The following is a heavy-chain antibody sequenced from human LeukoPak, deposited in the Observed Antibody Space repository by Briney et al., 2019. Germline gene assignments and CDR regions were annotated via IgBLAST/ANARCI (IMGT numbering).Heavy chain of an antibody. D-gene: IGHD3-9*01. J-gene: IGHJ4*02. CDR3: AKDATASPYFHWFDN. CDR2: ISSGDRT. CDR1: GFTFSSYA. Sequence: GGSLRLSCAASGFTFSSYAMNWVRQAPGKGLEWVAGISSGDRTFHAESVKGRCTISRDKSKDTLYLQMNSLTAEHTAVYYCAKDATASPYFHWFDNWGQGTQVIVSS. V-gene: IGHV3-23*01.